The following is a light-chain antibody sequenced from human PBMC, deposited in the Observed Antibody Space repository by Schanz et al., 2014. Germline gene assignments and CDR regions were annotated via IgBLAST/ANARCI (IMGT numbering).Light chain of an antibody. CDR3: QQYYSPPHT. Sequence: EIGKTKSPDTLSVHPGERANLSCRASQSVSRNSAWYQQKPVQAPRLLNDCASTLATGIPARFSGSGCGTEFTLTISSLQSEDVALYYCQQYYSPPHTFGQGPKLEIK. J-gene: IGKJ2*01. V-gene: IGKV3-15*01. CDR2: CAS. CDR1: QSVSRN.